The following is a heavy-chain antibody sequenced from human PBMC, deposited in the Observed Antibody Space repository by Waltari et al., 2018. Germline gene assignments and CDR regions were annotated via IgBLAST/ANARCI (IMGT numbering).Heavy chain of an antibody. V-gene: IGHV3-74*01. CDR2: IVGDGSTI. J-gene: IGHJ4*02. D-gene: IGHD3-3*01. CDR3: ARGADL. CDR1: RFTLSRGR. Sequence: EVQLVESGGGVVQPGGSLRLACRAARFTLSRGRQRWVRQVPGKGLVWVSRIVGDGSTINYADSVKGRFTISRDTAKNTLYLQMNSLRAEDTAVYYCARGADLRGQGILVTVSS.